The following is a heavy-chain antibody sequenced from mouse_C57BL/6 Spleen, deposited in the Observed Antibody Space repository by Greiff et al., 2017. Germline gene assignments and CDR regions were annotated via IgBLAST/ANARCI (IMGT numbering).Heavy chain of an antibody. V-gene: IGHV1-69*01. J-gene: IGHJ3*01. Sequence: VQLQQPGAELVMPGASVKLSCKASGYTFTNYWMHWVKQRPGQGLEWIGEIDPSDSYTNYNQKFKGKSTLTVDKSSSTAYMQLSSLTSEDSAVYYCARKSNWDGFAYWGQGTLVTVSA. CDR3: ARKSNWDGFAY. CDR2: IDPSDSYT. D-gene: IGHD4-1*01. CDR1: GYTFTNYW.